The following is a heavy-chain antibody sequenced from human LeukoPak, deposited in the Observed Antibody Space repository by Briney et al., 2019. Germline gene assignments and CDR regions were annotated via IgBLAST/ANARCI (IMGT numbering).Heavy chain of an antibody. J-gene: IGHJ4*02. V-gene: IGHV3-74*01. CDR2: INSDGSST. Sequence: PGGSLRLSCAASGFTFSNYWMHWVRHAPGKGLVWVSRINSDGSSTTSADSVKGRFTISRDNAKNTLYLQMNSLRAEDTAVYYCAKGGATVIDYWGQRTLVTVPS. D-gene: IGHD4-17*01. CDR3: AKGGATVIDY. CDR1: GFTFSNYW.